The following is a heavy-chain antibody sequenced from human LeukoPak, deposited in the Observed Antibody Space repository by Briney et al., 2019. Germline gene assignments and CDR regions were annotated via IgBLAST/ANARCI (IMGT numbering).Heavy chain of an antibody. Sequence: GGSLRLSCTASAISFSSYAMTWLRQAPGKGLEWVSGIHGSGGVTYYADSVKGRFTISRDNSKNTLYLQMNTLRAEDTAVYYCARGLGSTGRYYFDYWGQGTLVTVSS. D-gene: IGHD1-14*01. CDR3: ARGLGSTGRYYFDY. V-gene: IGHV3-23*01. CDR2: IHGSGGVT. J-gene: IGHJ4*02. CDR1: AISFSSYA.